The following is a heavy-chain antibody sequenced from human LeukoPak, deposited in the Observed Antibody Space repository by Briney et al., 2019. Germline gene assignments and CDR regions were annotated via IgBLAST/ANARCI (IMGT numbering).Heavy chain of an antibody. V-gene: IGHV4-4*07. D-gene: IGHD3-3*01. CDR2: IYTSWST. Sequence: SETLSLTCTVSGGSISSYYWSWIRQPAGKGLEWIGRIYTSWSTNYNPSLKSRVTMSVATSKNQFSLKLRSVTAADTAVYYCARDPAPPTYYDFWSGYHSPWYFDLWGRGTLVTVSS. CDR3: ARDPAPPTYYDFWSGYHSPWYFDL. J-gene: IGHJ2*01. CDR1: GGSISSYY.